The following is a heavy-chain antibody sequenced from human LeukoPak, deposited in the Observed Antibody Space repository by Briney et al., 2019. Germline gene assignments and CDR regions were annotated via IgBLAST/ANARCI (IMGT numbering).Heavy chain of an antibody. J-gene: IGHJ3*02. Sequence: SETLSLTCAVYGGSFSGYYWSWIRQPPGKGLEWIGEINHSGSTNFNPSLESRVTISVDTPKNQFSLKLSSVTAADTAVYYCGRVRAGSSSPSVRDAFDIWGQGTMVTVSS. CDR3: GRVRAGSSSPSVRDAFDI. CDR2: INHSGST. D-gene: IGHD6-6*01. V-gene: IGHV4-34*01. CDR1: GGSFSGYY.